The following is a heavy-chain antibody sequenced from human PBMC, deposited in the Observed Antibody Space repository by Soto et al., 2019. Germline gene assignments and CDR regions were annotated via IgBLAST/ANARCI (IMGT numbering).Heavy chain of an antibody. Sequence: SQTLSLTCTVSGGSISSGGYYWSWIRQHPGKGLEWIGYIYYSGSTYYNPSLKSRVTISVDTSKNQFSLKLSSVTAADTAVYYCARGGSLWFGELVYWGQGTLVTVSS. CDR1: GGSISSGGYY. D-gene: IGHD3-10*01. J-gene: IGHJ4*02. V-gene: IGHV4-31*03. CDR3: ARGGSLWFGELVY. CDR2: IYYSGST.